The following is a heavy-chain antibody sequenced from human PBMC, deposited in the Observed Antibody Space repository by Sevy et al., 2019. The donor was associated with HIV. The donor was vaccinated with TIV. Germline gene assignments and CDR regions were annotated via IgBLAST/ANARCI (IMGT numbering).Heavy chain of an antibody. CDR2: NIPLFGAT. D-gene: IGHD3-9*01. V-gene: IGHV1-69*13. CDR3: ASDHRDHPTLTGPNRYFPYYYAMDV. Sequence: ASVKVSCKAPEGTFSNYAISWVRQAPGQGLEWMGGNIPLFGATNYAQKFQGRVTITAEESTSTAYMVLSSLRSEETAVYYCASDHRDHPTLTGPNRYFPYYYAMDVWGQGTTVTVSS. J-gene: IGHJ6*02. CDR1: EGTFSNYA.